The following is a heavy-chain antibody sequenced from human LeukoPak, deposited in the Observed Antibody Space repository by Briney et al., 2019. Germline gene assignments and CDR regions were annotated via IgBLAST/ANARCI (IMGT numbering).Heavy chain of an antibody. V-gene: IGHV1-18*01. J-gene: IGHJ4*02. CDR1: GYKFTNFG. CDR3: AREVPYPDCSSSGCYGPWDY. Sequence: GASVKVSCKASGYKFTNFGLSWVRQAPGQGLEWMGWISTNNGNTHYAQKFQGRVTLTTDTSTSTAYMELRSLKSDDTALYYCAREVPYPDCSSSGCYGPWDYWGQGALVTVSP. CDR2: ISTNNGNT. D-gene: IGHD2-2*01.